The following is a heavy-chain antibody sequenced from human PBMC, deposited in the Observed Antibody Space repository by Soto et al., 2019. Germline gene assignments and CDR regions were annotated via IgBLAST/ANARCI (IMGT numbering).Heavy chain of an antibody. CDR2: IIPIFGTA. J-gene: IGHJ5*02. D-gene: IGHD1-7*01. Sequence: QVQLVQSGAEVKKPGSSVKVSCKASGGTFSSYAISWVRQAPGQGLEWMGGIIPIFGTANYAQKFQGRVTSTADESTSTAYVELRSLRSEDTAVYYCGGGDCNYVPSQYNWFGPLGQGTLVTLSS. CDR1: GGTFSSYA. V-gene: IGHV1-69*01. CDR3: GGGDCNYVPSQYNWFGP.